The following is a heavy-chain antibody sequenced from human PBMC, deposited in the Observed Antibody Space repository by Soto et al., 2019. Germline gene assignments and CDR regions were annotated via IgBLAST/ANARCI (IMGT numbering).Heavy chain of an antibody. CDR1: GYNIITYG. J-gene: IGHJ4*02. CDR3: ARGPSLPYIVGALTFDF. CDR2: ISGYNGYT. V-gene: IGHV1-18*01. Sequence: QVHLEQSGPEVKRPGASVKVSCRASGYNIITYGISWVRQAPGQAPEWMGWISGYNGYTNYPPNFQGRVSMTIDIFTTTAYMDLRSLRSDDTAVYYCARGPSLPYIVGALTFDFWGQGTPVTVSS. D-gene: IGHD1-26*01.